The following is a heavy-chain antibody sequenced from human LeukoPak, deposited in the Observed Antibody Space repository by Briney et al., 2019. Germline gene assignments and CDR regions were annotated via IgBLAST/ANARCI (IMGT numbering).Heavy chain of an antibody. Sequence: GGSLRLSCAASGFTFSSYSRNWVRQAPGKGLEWVSSISSSGNYVYYADSMKGRFTISRDNAKTSLYLQMNSLRAEDTAVYYCARNSTVVAGTFDIWGQGTMVTVSS. J-gene: IGHJ3*02. D-gene: IGHD2-15*01. CDR1: GFTFSSYS. V-gene: IGHV3-21*01. CDR3: ARNSTVVAGTFDI. CDR2: ISSSGNYV.